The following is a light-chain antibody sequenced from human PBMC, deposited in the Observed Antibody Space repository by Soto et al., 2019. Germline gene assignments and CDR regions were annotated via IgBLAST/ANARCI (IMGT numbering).Light chain of an antibody. J-gene: IGKJ5*01. CDR1: QGIRND. CDR3: QQYYSYPIT. CDR2: AAS. V-gene: IGKV1-17*01. Sequence: DIQMTQSPSSLYASVVDRVTIACRASQGIRNDLGWYQQKPGKAPKRLIYAASSLQSGVPSRFSGSGSGTDFTLTISCLQSEDFATYYCQQYYSYPITFGQGTRLEIK.